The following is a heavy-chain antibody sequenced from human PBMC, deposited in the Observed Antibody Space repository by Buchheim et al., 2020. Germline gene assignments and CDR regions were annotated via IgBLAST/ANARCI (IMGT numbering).Heavy chain of an antibody. V-gene: IGHV3-23*01. CDR2: ISGIGVST. CDR1: GFTFRDFT. CDR3: AKDQKGFYNFWSGYYSFDY. J-gene: IGHJ4*02. Sequence: EVQLLESGGGLVQPGGSLRLSCAASGFTFRDFTMSWVRRAPGKGLEWVSVISGIGVSTYYADSVKGRLTISRANSKTTRYLQMNSLRAEDTAVYYCAKDQKGFYNFWSGYYSFDYWGQGT. D-gene: IGHD3-3*01.